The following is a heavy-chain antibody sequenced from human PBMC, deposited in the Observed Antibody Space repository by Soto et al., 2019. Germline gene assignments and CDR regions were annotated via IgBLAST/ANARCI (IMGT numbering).Heavy chain of an antibody. CDR2: IYYSGST. CDR1: GGSVSSGSYY. D-gene: IGHD3-10*01. CDR3: ARDYYGSGSYFYFDY. Sequence: ETLSLTCTVSGGSVSSGSYYWSWIRQPPGKGLEWIGYIYYSGSTNYNPSLKSRVTISVDTSKNQFSLKLSSVTAADTAVYYCARDYYGSGSYFYFDYWGQGTLVTVSS. J-gene: IGHJ4*02. V-gene: IGHV4-61*01.